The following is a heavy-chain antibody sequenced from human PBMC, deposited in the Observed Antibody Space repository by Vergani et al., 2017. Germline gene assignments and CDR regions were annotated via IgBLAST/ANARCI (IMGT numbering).Heavy chain of an antibody. D-gene: IGHD1-1*01. J-gene: IGHJ5*02. CDR1: GFTFSSYA. CDR3: ARDAGGYFDP. Sequence: EVQLLESGGGLVQPGGSLRLSCAASGFTFSSYAMSWVRQAPGKGLEWVSGINWNGGSTGYADSVKGRFTISRDNAKNSLYLQMNSLRAEDTALYHCARDAGGYFDPWGQGTLVTVSS. CDR2: INWNGGST. V-gene: IGHV3-20*01.